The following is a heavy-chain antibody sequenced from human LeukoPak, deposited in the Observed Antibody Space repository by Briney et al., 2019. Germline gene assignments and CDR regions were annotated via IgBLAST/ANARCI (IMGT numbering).Heavy chain of an antibody. CDR3: TRGNSAWYYLDS. Sequence: GEPLRLSCATSGFTFSNFGMYWLRQPPGKGLEWVAFKRYDGSDEYYAHSVKGRFTISRDNSKNTLFLQMNSLRAEDTAVYYCTRGNSAWYYLDSWGQGSLVTVSS. J-gene: IGHJ4*02. D-gene: IGHD2/OR15-2a*01. CDR1: GFTFSNFG. V-gene: IGHV3-30*02. CDR2: KRYDGSDE.